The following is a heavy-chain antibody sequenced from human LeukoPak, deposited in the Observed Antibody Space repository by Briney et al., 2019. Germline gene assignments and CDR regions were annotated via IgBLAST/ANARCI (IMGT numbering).Heavy chain of an antibody. CDR2: IWYDGSNK. CDR3: AREGFDP. CDR1: GFTFSSYG. Sequence: GGSLRLSCAASGFTFSSYGMHWVRQAPGKGLEWVAVIWYDGSNKYYADSVKGRFTISRDNSKNTPYLQMNSLRADDTAVYYCAREGFDPWGQGTLVTVSS. J-gene: IGHJ5*02. V-gene: IGHV3-33*01.